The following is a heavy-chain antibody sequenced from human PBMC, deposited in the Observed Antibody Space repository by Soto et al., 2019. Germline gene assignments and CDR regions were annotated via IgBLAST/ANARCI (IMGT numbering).Heavy chain of an antibody. Sequence: GSLRLSCAASGFTFSDYYMSWIRQAPGKGLEWVSYISSSSSYTNYADSVKGRFTISRDNAKNSLYLQMNSLRAEDTAVYYCASYYYDSSGYYTATYFDYWGQGTLVTVSS. CDR3: ASYYYDSSGYYTATYFDY. D-gene: IGHD3-22*01. V-gene: IGHV3-11*06. CDR1: GFTFSDYY. CDR2: ISSSSSYT. J-gene: IGHJ4*02.